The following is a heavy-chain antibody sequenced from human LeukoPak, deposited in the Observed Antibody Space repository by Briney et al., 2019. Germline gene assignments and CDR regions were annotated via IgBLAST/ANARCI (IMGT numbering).Heavy chain of an antibody. CDR2: INHSGST. V-gene: IGHV4-34*01. CDR1: GGSFSGYY. Sequence: SETLSLTCAVYGGSFSGYYWSWIRQPPGKGLEWIGEINHSGSTNYNPSLKSRVTISVDTSKNQFSLKLSSVTAADTAVYYCARVPMVGATIPFDYWGQGTLVTVSS. J-gene: IGHJ4*02. D-gene: IGHD1-26*01. CDR3: ARVPMVGATIPFDY.